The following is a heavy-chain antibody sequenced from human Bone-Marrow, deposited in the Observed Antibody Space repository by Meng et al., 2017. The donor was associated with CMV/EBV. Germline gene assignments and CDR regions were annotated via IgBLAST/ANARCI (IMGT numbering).Heavy chain of an antibody. CDR2: IWYDGSNK. J-gene: IGHJ4*02. V-gene: IGHV3-33*01. Sequence: GESLKISCAASGFTFSSYGMHWVRQAPGKGLEWVAVIWYDGSNKYYADSVKGRFTISRDNAKNSLYLQMNSLRAEDTAVYYCARDPRGYYGSGSYRADYWGQGTLVTVSS. CDR1: GFTFSSYG. CDR3: ARDPRGYYGSGSYRADY. D-gene: IGHD3-10*01.